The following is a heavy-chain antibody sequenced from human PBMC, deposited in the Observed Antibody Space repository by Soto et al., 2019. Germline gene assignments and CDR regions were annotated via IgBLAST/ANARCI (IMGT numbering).Heavy chain of an antibody. V-gene: IGHV1-18*01. J-gene: IGHJ4*02. CDR2: ITAYNDIT. CDR3: VRDDIGLGIDY. Sequence: GASVKVSCKAFGYTDTTYGISWVRQAPGQGLEWLGWITAYNDITNYAQNLQDRVTMTTDTSTRTAYMELRSLRSDDTAIYYCVRDDIGLGIDYWGLGTLVTVSS. CDR1: GYTDTTYG. D-gene: IGHD1-26*01.